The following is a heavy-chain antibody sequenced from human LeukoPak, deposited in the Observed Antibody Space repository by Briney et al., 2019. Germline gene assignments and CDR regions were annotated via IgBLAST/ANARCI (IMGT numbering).Heavy chain of an antibody. J-gene: IGHJ4*02. V-gene: IGHV1-69*13. D-gene: IGHD4-23*01. CDR1: GGTFSSYA. CDR2: IIPIFGTA. CDR3: ARSAETYGGIDY. Sequence: ASVKVSCKASGGTFSSYAISWVRQAPGQGLEWMGGIIPIFGTANYAQKFQGRVTITADESTSTAYMELSSLRSEDTAVYYCARSAETYGGIDYWGQGTLVTVSS.